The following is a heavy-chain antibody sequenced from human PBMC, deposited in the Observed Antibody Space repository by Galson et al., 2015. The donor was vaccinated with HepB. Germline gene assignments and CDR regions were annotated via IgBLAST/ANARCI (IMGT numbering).Heavy chain of an antibody. CDR2: INGRGSTR. V-gene: IGHV3-23*01. Sequence: WIRQAPGKGLEWVSGINGRGSTRSYSDAVKGRFSISRDNSKDTVFLQMDNLRPEDTAVYYCVKEGAWFGGDWFDPWGQGALVTVS. D-gene: IGHD3-16*01. CDR3: VKEGAWFGGDWFDP. J-gene: IGHJ5*02.